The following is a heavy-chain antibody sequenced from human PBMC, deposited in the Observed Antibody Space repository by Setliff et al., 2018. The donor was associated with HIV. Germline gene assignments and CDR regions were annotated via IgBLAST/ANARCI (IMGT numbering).Heavy chain of an antibody. CDR2: ISGYSDNT. Sequence: ASVKVSCKASGYTFTNFAISWVRQAPGQGLERMGWISGYSDNTNYAQNLQGRVTMTTDTSSSTSYMELRSLTSDDTAMYYCARVRAGALLNAFDIWGQGTMVTVSS. D-gene: IGHD1-26*01. J-gene: IGHJ3*02. V-gene: IGHV1-18*01. CDR3: ARVRAGALLNAFDI. CDR1: GYTFTNFA.